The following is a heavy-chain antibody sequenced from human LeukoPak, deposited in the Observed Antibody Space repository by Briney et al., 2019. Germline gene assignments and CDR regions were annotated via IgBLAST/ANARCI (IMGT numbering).Heavy chain of an antibody. CDR2: ICSNDNNT. Sequence: GGSLRLSCAASGFTFSSYAMSWVRQAPGKGLEWVSAICSNDNNTYYADSVKGRFTISRDNSKNTLDLQMTGLRAEDTAVYYCARERGRGRDSPWFDYWGQGTLVTVSS. CDR1: GFTFSSYA. D-gene: IGHD1-26*01. CDR3: ARERGRGRDSPWFDY. J-gene: IGHJ4*02. V-gene: IGHV3-23*01.